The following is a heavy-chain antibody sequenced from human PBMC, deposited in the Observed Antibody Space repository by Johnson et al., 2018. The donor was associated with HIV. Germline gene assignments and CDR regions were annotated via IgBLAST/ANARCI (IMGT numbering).Heavy chain of an antibody. V-gene: IGHV3-30*03. CDR3: ARDASYYGSANDAFDI. CDR1: GFTFSTYG. CDR2: ITYDGSNQ. J-gene: IGHJ3*02. D-gene: IGHD3-10*01. Sequence: QVQLVESGGGVVQPGRSLRLSCAASGFTFSTYGMHWVRQAPGKGLEWVAVITYDGSNQYYADSVKGRFTISRDNSKNTLYLQMNSLRAEDTAVYYCARDASYYGSANDAFDIWGQGTMVTVSS.